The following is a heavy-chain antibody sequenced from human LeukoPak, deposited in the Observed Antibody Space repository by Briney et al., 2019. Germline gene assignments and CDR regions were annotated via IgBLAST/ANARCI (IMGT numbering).Heavy chain of an antibody. CDR2: IYTSGST. Sequence: SETLSLTCTVSGGSISSYYWSWIRQPAGKGLEWIGRIYTSGSTNYNPSLKSRVTMSVDTSKNQFSLKLSSVIAADTAVYYCSGSWYYYFDYWGQGTLVTVSS. V-gene: IGHV4-4*07. D-gene: IGHD6-13*01. J-gene: IGHJ4*02. CDR3: SGSWYYYFDY. CDR1: GGSISSYY.